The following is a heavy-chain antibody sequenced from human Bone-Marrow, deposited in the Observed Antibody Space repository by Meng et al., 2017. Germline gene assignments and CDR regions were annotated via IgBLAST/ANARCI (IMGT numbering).Heavy chain of an antibody. CDR1: GGSISRGGYY. CDR3: ARDRNDYGSHYFDY. V-gene: IGHV4-31*03. Sequence: QVQLQESGPGLVKPSQTLSLTCPVSGGSISRGGYYWSWIRQHPGKGLEWIGYIYHSGSTYYNPSLKSRVAISVDTSKNQFSLKLSSVTAADTAVYYCARDRNDYGSHYFDYWGQGTLVTVSS. CDR2: IYHSGST. D-gene: IGHD4-17*01. J-gene: IGHJ4*02.